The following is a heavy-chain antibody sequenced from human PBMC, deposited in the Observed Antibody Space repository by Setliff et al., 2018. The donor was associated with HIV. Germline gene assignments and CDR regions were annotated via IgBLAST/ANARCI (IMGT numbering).Heavy chain of an antibody. V-gene: IGHV3-48*01. D-gene: IGHD2-8*02. CDR1: GFTFDSYS. Sequence: GGSLRLSCATSGFTFDSYSIIWVRQAPGKGLEWVSYISGLGGGTIYYADSVRGRFTISRDDAEKSVYLQMNSLRAEDTAVYYCAKSLLVAGNDYWGQGTLVTVSS. J-gene: IGHJ4*02. CDR3: AKSLLVAGNDY. CDR2: ISGLGGGTI.